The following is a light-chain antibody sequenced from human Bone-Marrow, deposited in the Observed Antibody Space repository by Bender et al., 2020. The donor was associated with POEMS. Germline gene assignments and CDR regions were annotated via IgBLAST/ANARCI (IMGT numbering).Light chain of an antibody. CDR1: SSDVGGYNY. Sequence: QSALTQPPSVSGSPGQSITISCTGTSSDVGGYNYVSWYQQHPDKAPKLLIYDVGDRPSGVSNRFSGSKDDNTASLTISGLQAEDEAYYYCSSFTSINTLVFGTGTRVTVL. J-gene: IGLJ1*01. CDR3: SSFTSINTLV. CDR2: DVG. V-gene: IGLV2-14*03.